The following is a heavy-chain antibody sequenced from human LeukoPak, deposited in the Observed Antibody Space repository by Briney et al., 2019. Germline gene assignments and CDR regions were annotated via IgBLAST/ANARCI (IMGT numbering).Heavy chain of an antibody. J-gene: IGHJ5*02. CDR1: GYTLTELS. V-gene: IGHV1-24*01. D-gene: IGHD2-15*01. CDR3: ATSWVDCSGGSCYGNWFDP. CDR2: FEPEDGET. Sequence: ASVKVSSKVSGYTLTELSMRWVRQAPGKGLEWMGGFEPEDGETIYAQKFQGRVTMTEDTSTDTAYMEVSSLRSGDTAVYYGATSWVDCSGGSCYGNWFDPWGQGTQVTVSS.